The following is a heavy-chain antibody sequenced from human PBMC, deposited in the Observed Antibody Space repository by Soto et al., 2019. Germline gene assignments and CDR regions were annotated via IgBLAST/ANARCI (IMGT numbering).Heavy chain of an antibody. CDR2: ISYDGSNK. CDR3: ARDGRNWNYGFFFDY. D-gene: IGHD1-7*01. CDR1: GFTFSSYA. J-gene: IGHJ4*02. V-gene: IGHV3-30-3*01. Sequence: QVQLVESGGGVVQPGRSLRLSCAASGFTFSSYAMHWVRQAPGKGLEWVAVISYDGSNKYYADSVKGRFTISRDNSKNTLYLQMNSLRAEDTAVYYCARDGRNWNYGFFFDYWGRGTLVTVSS.